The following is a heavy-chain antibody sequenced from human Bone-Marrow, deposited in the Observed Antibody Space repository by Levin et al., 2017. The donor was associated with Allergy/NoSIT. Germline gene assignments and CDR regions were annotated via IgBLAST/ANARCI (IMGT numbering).Heavy chain of an antibody. CDR2: INPNSGDT. CDR3: ARISSAAFDI. J-gene: IGHJ3*02. Sequence: KISCKASGYTFTDYFIHWVRLAPGQGLEWMGWINPNSGDTDSAQNFQDRVTMTRDTSISTAYMELSSLTSNDTALYYCARISSAAFDIWGQGTVVTVSS. D-gene: IGHD6-19*01. V-gene: IGHV1-2*02. CDR1: GYTFTDYF.